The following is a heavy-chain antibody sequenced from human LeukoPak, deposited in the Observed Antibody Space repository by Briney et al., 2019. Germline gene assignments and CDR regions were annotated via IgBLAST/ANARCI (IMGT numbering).Heavy chain of an antibody. CDR1: VFIFSDYH. CDR2: ISGRTSST. D-gene: IGHD3-22*01. CDR3: ARHLTDSSSYYAYSIDV. V-gene: IGHV3-11*06. J-gene: IGHJ6*02. Sequence: GGSLRLSCVAPVFIFSDYHMSWSRQAPGKGLEWVSHISGRTSSTNYVDSVKGRFTISRDNAKNSLYLQMNSLRAEDTAVYYCARHLTDSSSYYAYSIDVWGQGTTVTVSS.